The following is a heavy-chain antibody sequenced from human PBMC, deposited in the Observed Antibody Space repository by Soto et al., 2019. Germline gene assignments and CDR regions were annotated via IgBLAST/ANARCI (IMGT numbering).Heavy chain of an antibody. CDR1: GFTFSSYG. J-gene: IGHJ3*02. CDR2: ISYDGSNK. D-gene: IGHD1-1*01. Sequence: QVQLVESGGGVVQPGRSLRLSCAASGFTFSSYGMHWVRQAPGKGLEWVAVISYDGSNKYYADSVKGRFTISRDNSKNPLYLQMNRLRAEDTAVYYCAQVFLDNAFDIWGQGTMVTVSS. V-gene: IGHV3-30*18. CDR3: AQVFLDNAFDI.